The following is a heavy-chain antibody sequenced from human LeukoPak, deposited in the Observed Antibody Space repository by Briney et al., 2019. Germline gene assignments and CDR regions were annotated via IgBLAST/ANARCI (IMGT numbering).Heavy chain of an antibody. CDR3: ARLMYSGSYCLGFDY. J-gene: IGHJ4*02. CDR1: GGSISRGGYY. D-gene: IGHD1-26*01. Sequence: XQTLSLTCTVSGGSISRGGYYWNWIRQHPREGLEWIGYFYYSRTTSYNPSLKSRATISVDTSNNQFSLKLSSVTAADTAVYYCARLMYSGSYCLGFDYWGQGTLVTVSS. V-gene: IGHV4-31*03. CDR2: FYYSRTT.